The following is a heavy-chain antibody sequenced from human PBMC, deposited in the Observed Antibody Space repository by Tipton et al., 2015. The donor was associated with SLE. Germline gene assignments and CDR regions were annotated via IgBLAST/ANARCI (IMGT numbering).Heavy chain of an antibody. CDR3: AKTYRFSISFFDY. CDR2: ISGSGDST. Sequence: SLRLSCVVSGFTFNKAWMSWVRQAPGKGLEWVSTISGSGDSTYYADSVKGRFTISRDNSKNTLYLQMNSLRAEDTAVYYCAKTYRFSISFFDYWGQGTLVTVSS. J-gene: IGHJ4*02. D-gene: IGHD6-6*01. V-gene: IGHV3-23*01. CDR1: GFTFNKAW.